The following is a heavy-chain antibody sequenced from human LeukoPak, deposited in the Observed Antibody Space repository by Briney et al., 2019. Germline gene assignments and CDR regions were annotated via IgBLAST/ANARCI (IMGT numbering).Heavy chain of an antibody. CDR2: ISNGGGI. D-gene: IGHD5-18*01. V-gene: IGHV3-64*01. J-gene: IGHJ4*02. Sequence: GGSLRLFRAVSGFSTCCYVLLWARQARGKGLQYVSGISNGGGIDYANSVKGRFTISRDNSKNTLYLQMGSLRPEDMAVYYCARDFSYGSGFDYWGQGILVTVSS. CDR1: GFSTCCYV. CDR3: ARDFSYGSGFDY.